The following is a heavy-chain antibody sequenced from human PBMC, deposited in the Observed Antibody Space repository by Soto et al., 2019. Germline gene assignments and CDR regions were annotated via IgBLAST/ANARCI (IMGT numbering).Heavy chain of an antibody. J-gene: IGHJ4*02. Sequence: ASVKVSCKASGNSFTTYYMHWVRQAPGKGLEWMGGFDPEDGETIYAQKFQGRVTMTEDTSTDTAYMELSSLRSEDTAVYYCAAGVTIFGVVTHYGFDYWGQGTLVTSPQ. CDR1: GNSFTTYY. CDR3: AAGVTIFGVVTHYGFDY. V-gene: IGHV1-24*01. CDR2: FDPEDGET. D-gene: IGHD3-3*01.